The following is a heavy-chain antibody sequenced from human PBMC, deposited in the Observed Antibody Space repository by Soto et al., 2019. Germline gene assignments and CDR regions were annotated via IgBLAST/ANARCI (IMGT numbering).Heavy chain of an antibody. V-gene: IGHV1-18*01. J-gene: IGHJ4*02. CDR3: ARNQGRLQLWHKYYFDY. CDR1: GYTFTDFG. D-gene: IGHD5-18*01. Sequence: ASVKVSCKASGYTFTDFGISWVRQAPGQGLEWMGWISAYSRNTNYAQKVQGRVTMTTDTSTSTAYMGLSSLRSEDTAVYYCARNQGRLQLWHKYYFDYWGQGTLVTVSS. CDR2: ISAYSRNT.